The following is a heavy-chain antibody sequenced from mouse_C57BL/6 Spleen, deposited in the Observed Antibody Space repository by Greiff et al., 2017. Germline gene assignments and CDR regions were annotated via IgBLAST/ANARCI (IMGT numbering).Heavy chain of an antibody. J-gene: IGHJ4*01. Sequence: EVMLVESGGGLVQPKGSLKLSCAASGFSFNTYAMNWVRQAPGKGLEWVARIRSKSNNYATYYADSVKDRFTISRDDSESMLYLQMNHLRTEDTAMYYCVRHERQLQPYCYAMDYWGQGTSVTVSS. D-gene: IGHD2-1*01. V-gene: IGHV10-1*01. CDR1: GFSFNTYA. CDR3: VRHERQLQPYCYAMDY. CDR2: IRSKSNNYAT.